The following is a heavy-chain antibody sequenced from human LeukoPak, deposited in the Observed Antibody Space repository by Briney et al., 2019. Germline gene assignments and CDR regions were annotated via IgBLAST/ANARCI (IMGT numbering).Heavy chain of an antibody. Sequence: GGSLRLSCAASGFTFSNYAMSWVRQAPGKGLEWVSTISGSGDSTYYADSMKGRFTISRDNSKNTLYLQMNSLRAEDTAVYYCAKRGYCRGGTCFSHDAFDIWGQGTMVTVSS. CDR2: ISGSGDST. CDR3: AKRGYCRGGTCFSHDAFDI. J-gene: IGHJ3*02. D-gene: IGHD2-15*01. V-gene: IGHV3-23*01. CDR1: GFTFSNYA.